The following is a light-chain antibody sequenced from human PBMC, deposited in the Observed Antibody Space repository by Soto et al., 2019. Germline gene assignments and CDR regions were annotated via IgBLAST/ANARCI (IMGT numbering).Light chain of an antibody. CDR1: QGISNY. CDR2: AAS. CDR3: QKYNSAPQT. Sequence: DIQLTPAPSLAVASDRDRETISTGASQGISNYVAWYQQKPGKVPKLLIYAASTLQSGVPSRFSGSGSGTDFTLTISSLQPEDVATYYCQKYNSAPQTFGPGTKVDNK. J-gene: IGKJ3*01. V-gene: IGKV1-27*01.